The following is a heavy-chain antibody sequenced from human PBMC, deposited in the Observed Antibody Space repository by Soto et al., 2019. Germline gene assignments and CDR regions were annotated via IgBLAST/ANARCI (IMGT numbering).Heavy chain of an antibody. CDR2: IFYRGNT. CDR1: GGSITSYY. CDR3: ARRVMGNIWYFDY. D-gene: IGHD2-21*01. V-gene: IGHV4-39*01. Sequence: PSETLSLTCNVSGGSITSYYWSWIRQPPGKGLEWIGNIFYRGNTYHNPSLKSRVTISVDTSKNQFSLRLSSVTAADTAVYYCARRVMGNIWYFDYWGQGTLVTVSS. J-gene: IGHJ4*02.